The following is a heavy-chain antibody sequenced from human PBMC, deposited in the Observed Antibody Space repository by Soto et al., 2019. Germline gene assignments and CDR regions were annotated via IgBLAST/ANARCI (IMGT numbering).Heavy chain of an antibody. CDR2: ISGSGGST. CDR1: GFTFSSYA. D-gene: IGHD3-22*01. V-gene: IGHV3-23*01. J-gene: IGHJ6*02. CDR3: AKSAYYYDSSGYYYGMDV. Sequence: SLRLSCAASGFTFSSYAMSWVRQAPGKGLEWVSAISGSGGSTYYADSVKGRFTISRDNSKNTLYLQMNSLRAEDTAVYYCAKSAYYYDSSGYYYGMDVWGQGTTVTVSS.